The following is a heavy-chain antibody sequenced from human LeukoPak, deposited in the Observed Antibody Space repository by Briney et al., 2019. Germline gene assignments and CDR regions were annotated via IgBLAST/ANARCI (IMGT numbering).Heavy chain of an antibody. Sequence: ASVKVSCKASGGTFSSYAISWVRQAPGQGLEWMGGIIPIFGTANYAQKFQGRVTITTDESTSTAYMELSSLRSEDTAVYYCARGPGYSGYEHDYWGQGTLVTVSS. CDR2: IIPIFGTA. CDR1: GGTFSSYA. J-gene: IGHJ4*02. D-gene: IGHD5-12*01. CDR3: ARGPGYSGYEHDY. V-gene: IGHV1-69*05.